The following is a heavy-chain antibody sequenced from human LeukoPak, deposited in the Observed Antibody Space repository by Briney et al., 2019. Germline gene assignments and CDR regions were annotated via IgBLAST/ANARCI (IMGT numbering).Heavy chain of an antibody. D-gene: IGHD2-21*02. CDR2: ISSSSSYI. J-gene: IGHJ4*02. CDR1: GFTFSSYS. Sequence: GGSLRLSCAASGFTFSSYSMNWVRQAPGKGLEWVSSISSSSSYIYYADSVKGRFTISRDNAKNSLYLQMNSLRAEDTAVYYCASAKTKYCGGDCYIDYWGQGTLVTVSS. CDR3: ASAKTKYCGGDCYIDY. V-gene: IGHV3-21*01.